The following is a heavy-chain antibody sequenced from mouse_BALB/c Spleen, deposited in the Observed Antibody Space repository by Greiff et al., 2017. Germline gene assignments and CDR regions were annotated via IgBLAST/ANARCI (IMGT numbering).Heavy chain of an antibody. J-gene: IGHJ2*01. CDR3: ARDTTATDY. D-gene: IGHD1-2*01. V-gene: IGHV1-7*01. CDR1: GYTFTSYW. CDR2: INPSTGYT. Sequence: VQLHQSGAELAKPGASVKMSCKASGYTFTSYWMHWVKQRPGQGLEWIGYINPSTGYTEYNQKFKDKATLTADKSSSTAYMQLSSLTSEDSAVYYCARDTTATDYWGQGTTLTVSS.